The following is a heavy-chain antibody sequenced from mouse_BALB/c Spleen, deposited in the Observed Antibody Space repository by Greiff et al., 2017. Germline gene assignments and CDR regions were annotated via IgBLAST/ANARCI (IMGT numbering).Heavy chain of an antibody. J-gene: IGHJ2*01. CDR1: GFNIKDTY. Sequence: EVKLVESGAELVKPGASVKLSCTASGFNIKDTYMHWVKQRPEQGLEWIGRIDPANGNTKYDPKFQGKATITADTSSNTAYLQLSSLTSEDTAVYYCTRRYRYDGFDYWGQGTTLTVSS. CDR3: TRRYRYDGFDY. CDR2: IDPANGNT. V-gene: IGHV14-3*02. D-gene: IGHD2-14*01.